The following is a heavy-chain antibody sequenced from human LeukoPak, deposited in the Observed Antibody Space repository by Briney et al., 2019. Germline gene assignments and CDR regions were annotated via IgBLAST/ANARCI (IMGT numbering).Heavy chain of an antibody. CDR2: ISSSSSYI. D-gene: IGHD1-26*01. J-gene: IGHJ4*02. CDR1: GFTFSSYS. V-gene: IGHV3-21*01. Sequence: PGGSLRLSCAASGFTFSSYSMNWVRQAPGKGLEWVSSISSSSSYIYYADSVKGRFTISRDNAKNSLYLQMNSLRAEDTAVYYXXXXXXXXGDLDYWGQGTLVTVSS. CDR3: XXXXXXXGDLDY.